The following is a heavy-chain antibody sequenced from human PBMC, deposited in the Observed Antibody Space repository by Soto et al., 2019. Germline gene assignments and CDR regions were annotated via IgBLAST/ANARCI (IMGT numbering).Heavy chain of an antibody. CDR1: GDTITSYY. J-gene: IGHJ3*02. CDR2: INPSGGST. D-gene: IGHD3-22*01. Sequence: GASVKLSCRASGDTITSYYMHWVRQAPRQGLEWMGIINPSGGSTSYAQKFQGRVTMTRDTSTSTVYMELSSLRSEDTAVYYCAAQYDSSGYPALDAFGIWGQGTMFTL. V-gene: IGHV1-46*01. CDR3: AAQYDSSGYPALDAFGI.